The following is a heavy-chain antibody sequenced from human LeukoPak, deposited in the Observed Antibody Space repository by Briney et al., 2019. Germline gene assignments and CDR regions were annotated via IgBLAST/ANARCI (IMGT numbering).Heavy chain of an antibody. CDR1: GFTLSSYS. CDR3: ARGSLTGYYGPFDY. CDR2: ISSSSSYI. V-gene: IGHV3-21*01. D-gene: IGHD3-9*01. Sequence: GGSLRLSCAASGFTLSSYSMNWVSQAPGKGLEWVSSISSSSSYIYYADSVKGRFTISRDNAKNSLYLQMNSLRAEDTAVYYCARGSLTGYYGPFDYWGRGTLVTVSS. J-gene: IGHJ4*02.